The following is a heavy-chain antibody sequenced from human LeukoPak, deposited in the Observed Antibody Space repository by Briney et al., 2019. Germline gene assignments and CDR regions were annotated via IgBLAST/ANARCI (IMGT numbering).Heavy chain of an antibody. CDR2: IKWDGGST. CDR3: ARAQTYGDYRLLLDY. V-gene: IGHV3-20*04. J-gene: IGHJ4*02. D-gene: IGHD4-17*01. CDR1: GFTFDDYG. Sequence: GGSLRLSCAASGFTFDDYGMTWVRQAPGKGLEWVSGIKWDGGSTGYADSVKGRFTISRDNAKNSLYLQMNSLRAEDTALYYCARAQTYGDYRLLLDYWGQGTLVTVSS.